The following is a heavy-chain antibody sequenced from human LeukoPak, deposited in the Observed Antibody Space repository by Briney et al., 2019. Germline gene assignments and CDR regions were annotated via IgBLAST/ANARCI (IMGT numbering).Heavy chain of an antibody. V-gene: IGHV1-2*02. CDR1: GYTFTGYY. CDR2: INPNSGGT. J-gene: IGHJ5*02. D-gene: IGHD2-2*01. Sequence: ASVKVSFEASGYTFTGYYMHWVRQAPGQGLEWMGWINPNSGGTNYAQKFQGRVTMTRDTSISTAYMELSRLRSDDAAVYYCARDHCSSTSCRNVGHWFDPWGQGTLVTVSS. CDR3: ARDHCSSTSCRNVGHWFDP.